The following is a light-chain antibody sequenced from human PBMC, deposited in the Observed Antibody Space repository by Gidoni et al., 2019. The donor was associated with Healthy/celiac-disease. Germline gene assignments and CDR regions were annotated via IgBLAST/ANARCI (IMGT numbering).Light chain of an antibody. CDR2: DAF. Sequence: EIVLTQSPATLSLSPGERATLSCRASQSVSSYLAWYQQNPGQAPRLLIYDAFNRATGIPARFRGSGSGTDFTLTISSLEPEDFAVYYCQQRSNWPPITVGQGTRLEIK. V-gene: IGKV3-11*01. CDR1: QSVSSY. J-gene: IGKJ5*01. CDR3: QQRSNWPPIT.